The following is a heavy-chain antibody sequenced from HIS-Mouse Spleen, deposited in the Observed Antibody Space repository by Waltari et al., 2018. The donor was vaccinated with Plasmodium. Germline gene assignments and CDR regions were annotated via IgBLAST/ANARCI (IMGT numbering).Heavy chain of an antibody. CDR1: GGSFSGYY. CDR2: INHSGST. J-gene: IGHJ2*01. D-gene: IGHD3-10*01. CDR3: ARGLRGHYWYFDL. V-gene: IGHV4-34*01. Sequence: QVQLQQWGAGLLKPSETLSLTCAVYGGSFSGYYWSWIRQPPGNGLEWIGEINHSGSTNYNPALKSRVTISVDTSKNQFSLKLSSVTAADTAVYYCARGLRGHYWYFDLWGRGTLVTVSS.